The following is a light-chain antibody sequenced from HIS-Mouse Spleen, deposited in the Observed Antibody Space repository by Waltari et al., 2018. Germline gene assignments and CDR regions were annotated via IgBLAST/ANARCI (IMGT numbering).Light chain of an antibody. V-gene: IGLV2-14*03. J-gene: IGLJ1*01. Sequence: QSALTQPASVSGSPGQSITISCTGTSSDVGGYNYVSWYQQHPGKAPKLMFYDVSNRPSGVSNRFSGSKSGNTASLTISGLQAEDEADYYCSSYTSSSTLPVFGTGTKVTVL. CDR2: DVS. CDR3: SSYTSSSTLPV. CDR1: SSDVGGYNY.